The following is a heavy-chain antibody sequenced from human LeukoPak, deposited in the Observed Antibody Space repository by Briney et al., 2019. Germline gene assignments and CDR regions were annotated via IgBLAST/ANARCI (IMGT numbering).Heavy chain of an antibody. Sequence: SETLSLTCTVSGGSISSSGYYWGWIRQPPGKGLEWIASIYYSGSTYYNPSLKSRVTISVDTSKNQLSLKLSSLTAPDTAVYYCARHEYSGSYYGLSWFDPWGQGTLVTVSS. CDR3: ARHEYSGSYYGLSWFDP. J-gene: IGHJ5*02. D-gene: IGHD1-26*01. CDR1: GGSISSSGYY. V-gene: IGHV4-39*01. CDR2: IYYSGST.